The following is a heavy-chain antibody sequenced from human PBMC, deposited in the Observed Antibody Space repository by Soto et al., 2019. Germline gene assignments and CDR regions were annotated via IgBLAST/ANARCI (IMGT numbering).Heavy chain of an antibody. J-gene: IGHJ4*02. Sequence: SETLSLTCAVYGGSFSGYYWSWIRQPPGKGLEWIGEINHSGSTNYNPSLKSRVTISVDTSKNQFSLKLSSVTAADTAVYYCARVSGGMTTVTTALDYWGQGTLVTVSS. CDR2: INHSGST. CDR1: GGSFSGYY. CDR3: ARVSGGMTTVTTALDY. D-gene: IGHD4-17*01. V-gene: IGHV4-34*01.